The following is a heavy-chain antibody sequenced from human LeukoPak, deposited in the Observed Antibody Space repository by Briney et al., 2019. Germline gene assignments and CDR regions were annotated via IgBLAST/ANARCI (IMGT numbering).Heavy chain of an antibody. CDR1: GGSISSYY. D-gene: IGHD2-15*01. J-gene: IGHJ5*02. Sequence: SETPSLTCTVSGGSISSYYWSWIRQPPGKGLEWIGYIYSSGSTNYNPSLKSRVTISVDTSKNQFSLKLSSVTAADTAVYYCARDGDCSGGSCDWYNWFDPWGQGTLVTVSS. CDR3: ARDGDCSGGSCDWYNWFDP. V-gene: IGHV4-59*01. CDR2: IYSSGST.